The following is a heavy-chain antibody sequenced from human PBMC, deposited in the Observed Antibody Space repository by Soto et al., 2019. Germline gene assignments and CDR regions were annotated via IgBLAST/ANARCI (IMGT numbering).Heavy chain of an antibody. D-gene: IGHD2-15*01. J-gene: IGHJ4*02. V-gene: IGHV4-61*08. Sequence: PSETLSLTCTVSGGSISSGGYYWSWIRQHPGKGLEWIGYIYHSGSTNYKPSLKSRVTISVDTSKNQFSLKLNSVTAADTAVYYCARARIGYCSGGSCPAPEFDYWGLGTLVTVSS. CDR1: GGSISSGGYY. CDR2: IYHSGST. CDR3: ARARIGYCSGGSCPAPEFDY.